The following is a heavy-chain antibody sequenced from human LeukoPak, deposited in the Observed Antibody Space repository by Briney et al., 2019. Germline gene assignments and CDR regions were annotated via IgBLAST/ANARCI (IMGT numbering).Heavy chain of an antibody. CDR1: GGSFSGYY. V-gene: IGHV4-34*01. CDR2: INHSGST. CDR3: ARTLSRYCSSTSCSRRWFDP. D-gene: IGHD2-2*01. J-gene: IGHJ5*02. Sequence: SETLSLTCAVYGGSFSGYYWSWIRQPPGKGLEWNGEINHSGSTNYNPSLKSRVTISVDTSKNQFSLKLSSVTAADTAVYYCARTLSRYCSSTSCSRRWFDPWGQGTLVTVSS.